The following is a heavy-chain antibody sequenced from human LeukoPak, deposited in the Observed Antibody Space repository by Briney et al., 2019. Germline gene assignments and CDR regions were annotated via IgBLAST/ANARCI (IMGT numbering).Heavy chain of an antibody. D-gene: IGHD3-16*01. Sequence: SETLSLTCTVSGGSISSYYWSWIRQPAGRGLEWIGRIYSTGTPNYNPSLKSRLTMSIDTSKNQFSLTLNSVTAADTAVYFCARGLQERDIIRGFDFWAPGILVTVSS. CDR2: IYSTGTP. CDR3: ARGLQERDIIRGFDF. CDR1: GGSISSYY. V-gene: IGHV4-4*07. J-gene: IGHJ4*01.